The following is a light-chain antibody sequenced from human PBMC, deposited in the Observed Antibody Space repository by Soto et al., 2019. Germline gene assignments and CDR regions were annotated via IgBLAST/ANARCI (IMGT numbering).Light chain of an antibody. Sequence: EIVMTQSPATLSVSPGERATLSCRASQSVSSNLAWYQQKPGQAPRLLIYGASTRATGIPARFSGSGSWTEFILPISSLQSHDYAVYYCQQHNNWPLYTFGQGTKLEIK. V-gene: IGKV3-15*01. CDR2: GAS. CDR1: QSVSSN. CDR3: QQHNNWPLYT. J-gene: IGKJ2*01.